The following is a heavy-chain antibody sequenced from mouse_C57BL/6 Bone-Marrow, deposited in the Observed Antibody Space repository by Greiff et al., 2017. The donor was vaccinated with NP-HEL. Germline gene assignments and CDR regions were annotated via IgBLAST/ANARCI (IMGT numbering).Heavy chain of an antibody. J-gene: IGHJ3*01. CDR2: IDPSDSYT. CDR3: ARYDGYYVWFAY. V-gene: IGHV1-69*01. Sequence: QVQLQQSGAELVMPGASVKLSCKASGYTFTSYWMHWVKQRPGQGLEWIGEIDPSDSYTNYNQKFKGKSTLTVDKSSSTAYMQLSSLTSEDSAVYYCARYDGYYVWFAYWGQGTLVTVSA. CDR1: GYTFTSYW. D-gene: IGHD2-3*01.